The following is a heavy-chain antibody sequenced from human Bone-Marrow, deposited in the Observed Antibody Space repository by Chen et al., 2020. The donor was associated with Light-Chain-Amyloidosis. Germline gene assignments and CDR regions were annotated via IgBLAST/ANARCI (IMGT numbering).Heavy chain of an antibody. D-gene: IGHD5-12*01. CDR1: GYTFPNYW. CDR2: IYPDDSDA. J-gene: IGHJ4*02. Sequence: EVQLEQSGPEVKKPGESLKISCKGSGYTFPNYWIGWVRQMPGKGLEWMGVIYPDDSDARYSPSFEGQVTISADKSITTAYLQWRSLKASDTAMYYCARRRDGYNLDCWGQGTLVTVSS. CDR3: ARRRDGYNLDC. V-gene: IGHV5-51*01.